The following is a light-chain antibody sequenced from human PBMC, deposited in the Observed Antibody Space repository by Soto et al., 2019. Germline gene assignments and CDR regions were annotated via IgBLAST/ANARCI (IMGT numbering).Light chain of an antibody. CDR1: QSVDSSY. V-gene: IGKV3-20*01. CDR2: GAS. Sequence: EVVLTQSPGTLSLSPGERATLSCRASQSVDSSYLSWYQQKPAQAPRLLIYGASYRTTGIPDRFSGSGSGTDFTLTIRRLEPEDSAVYYCQQYGSSPTFGQGTKVEIK. J-gene: IGKJ1*01. CDR3: QQYGSSPT.